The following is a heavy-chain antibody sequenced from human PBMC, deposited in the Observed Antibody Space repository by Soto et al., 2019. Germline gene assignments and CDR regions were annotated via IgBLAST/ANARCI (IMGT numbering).Heavy chain of an antibody. CDR2: ISAYNGNT. J-gene: IGHJ6*02. CDR1: GYTFTSYG. D-gene: IGHD1-1*01. CDR3: ARVRGVQLERRHYNYYGIDV. Sequence: ASVKVSCKASGYTFTSYGISWVRRAPGQGLEWMGWISAYNGNTNYAQKLQGRVTMTTDTSTSTAYMELRSLRSDDTAVYYCARVRGVQLERRHYNYYGIDVWGQGSTITVSS. V-gene: IGHV1-18*04.